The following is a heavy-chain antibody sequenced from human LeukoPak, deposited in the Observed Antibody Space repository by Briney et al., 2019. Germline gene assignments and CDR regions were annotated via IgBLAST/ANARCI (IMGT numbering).Heavy chain of an antibody. CDR2: MNPNSGST. J-gene: IGHJ4*02. D-gene: IGHD5-12*01. V-gene: IGHV1-8*03. Sequence: ASVKVSCKASGYTFTSYDINWVRQATGQGPEWMGWMNPNSGSTGYAQTFQGRVTITRNTSISTAYMELSGLRSEDTAVYYCARGRSTGYPYYFEYWGQGTLVTVSS. CDR1: GYTFTSYD. CDR3: ARGRSTGYPYYFEY.